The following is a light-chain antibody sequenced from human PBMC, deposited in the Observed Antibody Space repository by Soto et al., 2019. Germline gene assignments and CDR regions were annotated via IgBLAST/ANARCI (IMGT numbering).Light chain of an antibody. J-gene: IGKJ1*01. CDR1: QSVSNW. Sequence: DVQMTQSPSTLSASVGDRVTITCRASQSVSNWLAWYQQKRGKAPDLLIYDASSLKSGVPSRFSGSGSGTEFTLPISSLQPDDFATDDCQQYNSYWTFGQGTKVDIK. CDR2: DAS. V-gene: IGKV1-5*01. CDR3: QQYNSYWT.